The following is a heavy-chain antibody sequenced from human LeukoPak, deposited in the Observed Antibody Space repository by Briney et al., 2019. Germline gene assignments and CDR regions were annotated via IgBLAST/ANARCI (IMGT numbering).Heavy chain of an antibody. V-gene: IGHV1-8*01. Sequence: ASVKVSCKASGYTFTSNDINWVRQATGQGLEWMGWMNPNSGNTGYAQKFQDRVTMTRNISISTAYMELSSLRSDDTAVYYCARHAYYYGSGSQINWFDPWGQGTLVTVSS. CDR2: MNPNSGNT. CDR3: ARHAYYYGSGSQINWFDP. D-gene: IGHD3-10*01. CDR1: GYTFTSND. J-gene: IGHJ5*02.